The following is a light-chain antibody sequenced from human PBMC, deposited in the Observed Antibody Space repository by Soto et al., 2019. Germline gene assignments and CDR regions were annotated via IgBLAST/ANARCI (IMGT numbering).Light chain of an antibody. CDR2: DVS. CDR1: SSDVGGYNY. J-gene: IGLJ1*01. CDR3: SSYTSSSTSDYV. Sequence: QSALTQPDSVSGSPGQSITISCTGTSSDVGGYNYVSWYQQHPGKAPKLMIYDVSNRPSGVSNRFSGSKSGNTASLTISGLQAEDEADYYRSSYTSSSTSDYVFGTGTKVTVL. V-gene: IGLV2-14*01.